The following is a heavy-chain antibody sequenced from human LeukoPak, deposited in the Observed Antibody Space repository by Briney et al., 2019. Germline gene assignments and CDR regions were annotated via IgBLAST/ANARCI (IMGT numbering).Heavy chain of an antibody. CDR3: AAARSYYPYYYGMDV. CDR1: GFTFTSSA. D-gene: IGHD1-26*01. V-gene: IGHV1-58*02. Sequence: SVKVSCKASGFTFTSSAMQWVRQARGQRLEWTGWIVVGSGNTNYAQKFQERVTITRDMSTSTAYMELSSLRSEDTAVYYCAAARSYYPYYYGMDVWGQGTTVTVSS. J-gene: IGHJ6*02. CDR2: IVVGSGNT.